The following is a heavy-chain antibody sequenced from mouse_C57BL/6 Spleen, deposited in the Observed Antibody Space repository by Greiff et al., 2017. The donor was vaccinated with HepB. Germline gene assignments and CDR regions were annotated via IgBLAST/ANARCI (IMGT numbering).Heavy chain of an antibody. CDR3: AREGRFFDY. J-gene: IGHJ2*01. CDR1: GFTFSSYA. Sequence: EVQLVESGGGLVKPGGSLKLSCAASGFTFSSYAMSWVRQTPEKRLEWVATISYGGSYTYYPDNVKGRFTISRDNAKNNLYLQMSHLKSEDTAMYYCAREGRFFDYWGQGTTLTVSS. V-gene: IGHV5-4*01. CDR2: ISYGGSYT.